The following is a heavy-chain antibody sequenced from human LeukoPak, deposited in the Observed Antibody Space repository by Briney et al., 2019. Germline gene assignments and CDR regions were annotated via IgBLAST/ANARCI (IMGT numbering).Heavy chain of an antibody. J-gene: IGHJ5*02. CDR2: IYHSGIT. D-gene: IGHD6-19*01. V-gene: IGHV4-59*08. CDR1: GGSISSYY. CDR3: ARHSRQWPFDP. Sequence: PSETLSLTCTVSGGSISSYYWSWIRQPPGKGLEWIGYIYHSGITNYNPSLKSRVTMSIDTSKSQFSLNLSSVTAADTAVYYCARHSRQWPFDPWGQGTLVTVSS.